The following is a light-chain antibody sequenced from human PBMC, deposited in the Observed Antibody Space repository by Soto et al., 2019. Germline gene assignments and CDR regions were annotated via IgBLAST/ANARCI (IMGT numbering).Light chain of an antibody. J-gene: IGLJ1*01. Sequence: QSVLTQSPSVSGAPGQRVTISCTGSNSNIGAGSDVHWYQQLPGTAPKLLMSNNDNRPSGVPDRFSGSQSGTSASLAITGLQAEDEADYYCQSYDSLSGFVFGTGTKLTVL. CDR3: QSYDSLSGFV. CDR2: NND. CDR1: NSNIGAGSD. V-gene: IGLV1-40*01.